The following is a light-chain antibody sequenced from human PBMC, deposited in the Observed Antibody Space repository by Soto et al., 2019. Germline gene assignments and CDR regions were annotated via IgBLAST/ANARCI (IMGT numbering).Light chain of an antibody. J-gene: IGKJ3*01. Sequence: DIQMTQSPSSLSASVGDRVTITCRASQDIRNALGWYQQKPGKAPKRLIYGASSLQSGVPSRFSGSRSGTEFSLPISTLQPEDFATYYCLQHNSYPFTFGPGTKVDIK. CDR1: QDIRNA. CDR3: LQHNSYPFT. CDR2: GAS. V-gene: IGKV1-17*01.